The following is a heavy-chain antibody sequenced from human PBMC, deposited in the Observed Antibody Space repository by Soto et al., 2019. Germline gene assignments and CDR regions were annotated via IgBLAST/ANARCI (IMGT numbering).Heavy chain of an antibody. CDR2: IYHSGST. Sequence: SQTLSLTCAVSGGSISSSNWWSGVRQPPGKGLEWMGEIYHSGSTNYNPSLKSRVAMSVDKSENQFSLKLSFVTAADTAVYYCARKATNDYGDYSFDYWGQGTLVTVSS. CDR3: ARKATNDYGDYSFDY. V-gene: IGHV4-4*02. CDR1: GGSISSSNW. J-gene: IGHJ4*02. D-gene: IGHD4-17*01.